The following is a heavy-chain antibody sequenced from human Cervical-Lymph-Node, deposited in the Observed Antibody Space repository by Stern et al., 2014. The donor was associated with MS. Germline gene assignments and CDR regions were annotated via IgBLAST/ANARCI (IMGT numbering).Heavy chain of an antibody. V-gene: IGHV2-5*02. CDR2: IYWDDDK. J-gene: IGHJ4*02. CDR1: GFSLNTLGEG. Sequence: ESGPSLVRPTQSLTLTCTFSGFSLNTLGEGVGWIRQPPGKALEWLALIYWDDDKRYSPSLKSRLTIRKDTSKTHVVLTMTNMDPVDTATYYCAHSRVEMLRGVPFDYWGQGNLVTVSS. D-gene: IGHD3-10*01. CDR3: AHSRVEMLRGVPFDY.